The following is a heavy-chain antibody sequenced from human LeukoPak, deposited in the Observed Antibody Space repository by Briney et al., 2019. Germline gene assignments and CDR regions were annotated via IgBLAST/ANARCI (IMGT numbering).Heavy chain of an antibody. CDR3: ARHLSGTAMAHYFDH. D-gene: IGHD5-18*01. Sequence: SETLSLTCSVSGASISSGRNYWGWIRQSPGKGLEWIASIYSGGNTQYNPSLQSRVSVSVDTSKNQVSVRLSSLTAADTGVYYCARHLSGTAMAHYFDHWGQGTVVTVSS. J-gene: IGHJ4*02. CDR2: IYSGGNT. V-gene: IGHV4-39*01. CDR1: GASISSGRNY.